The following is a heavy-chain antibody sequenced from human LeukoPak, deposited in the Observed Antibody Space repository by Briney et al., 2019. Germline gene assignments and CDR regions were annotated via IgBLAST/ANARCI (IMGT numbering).Heavy chain of an antibody. D-gene: IGHD3-22*01. CDR1: GGSFSGYY. CDR3: ATSSGYYYAPTREIDY. CDR2: INHSGST. V-gene: IGHV4-34*01. Sequence: SETLSLTCAVYGGSFSGYYWSWIRQPPGKGLEWIGEINHSGSTNYNPSLKSRVTISVDTSKNQFSLKLSSVTAADTAVYYCATSSGYYYAPTREIDYWGQGTLVTVSS. J-gene: IGHJ4*02.